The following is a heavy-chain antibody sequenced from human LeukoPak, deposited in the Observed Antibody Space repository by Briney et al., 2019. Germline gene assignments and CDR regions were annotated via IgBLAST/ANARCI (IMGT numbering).Heavy chain of an antibody. Sequence: GGSLRLSCAASGFTFSSYAMHWVRQAPGKGLEWVAVISYDGSNKYYADSVKGRFTISRDNSKNTLYLQMNSLRAEDTAVYYRARVWRSGSYYDYWGQGTLVTVSS. V-gene: IGHV3-30-3*01. CDR2: ISYDGSNK. J-gene: IGHJ4*02. CDR1: GFTFSSYA. D-gene: IGHD1-26*01. CDR3: ARVWRSGSYYDY.